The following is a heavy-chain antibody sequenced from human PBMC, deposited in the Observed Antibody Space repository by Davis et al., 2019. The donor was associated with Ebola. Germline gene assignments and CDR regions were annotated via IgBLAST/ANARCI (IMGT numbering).Heavy chain of an antibody. CDR3: AARYGRYYYHGRDV. J-gene: IGHJ6*02. V-gene: IGHV1-18*01. CDR1: GYTFKNSA. D-gene: IGHD2-15*01. CDR2: ISAYNGNT. Sequence: ASVKVSCKASGYTFKNSAISWVRQAPGQGLEWMGWISAYNGNTAYAQILQGRVTMTTDTSTTTAYMELRSLRSDDTAVYFCAARYGRYYYHGRDVWGQGTTVIVSS.